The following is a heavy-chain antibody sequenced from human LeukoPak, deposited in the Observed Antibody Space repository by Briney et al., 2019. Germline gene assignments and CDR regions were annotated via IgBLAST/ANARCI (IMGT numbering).Heavy chain of an antibody. V-gene: IGHV1-2*02. D-gene: IGHD3-3*01. Sequence: ASVKVSCKASGYTFTGFYMHWVRQAPGQGLEWMGWINPNSGGTNYAQKFQGRVTMTRDTSISTAYMELSRLRSDDTAVYYCASNGLRFLEWLPLGVYYYYGMDVWGQGTTVTVSS. CDR3: ASNGLRFLEWLPLGVYYYYGMDV. CDR2: INPNSGGT. CDR1: GYTFTGFY. J-gene: IGHJ6*02.